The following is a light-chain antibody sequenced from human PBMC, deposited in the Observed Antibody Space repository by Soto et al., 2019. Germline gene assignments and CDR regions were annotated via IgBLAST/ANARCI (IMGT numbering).Light chain of an antibody. J-gene: IGKJ1*01. CDR1: QSISSSY. Sequence: ELVLTQSPVTLSLSPGARATLSCRSSQSISSSYLAWYQQKPGQAPRLLIYGASSRATDIPDRFSGSGSGTDFTLTISRLEPEDFAVYYCQQYGSSRWTFGQGTKVDIK. V-gene: IGKV3-20*01. CDR2: GAS. CDR3: QQYGSSRWT.